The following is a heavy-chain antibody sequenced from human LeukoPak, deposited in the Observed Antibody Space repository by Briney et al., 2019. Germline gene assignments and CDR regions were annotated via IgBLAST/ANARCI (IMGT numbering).Heavy chain of an antibody. CDR3: AREGRGYSYGFDY. CDR1: GGSISSYY. D-gene: IGHD5-18*01. J-gene: IGHJ4*02. Sequence: SETLSLTCTVSGGSISSYYWSWIRQPPGKGLEWIGYIYYSGSTNYSPSLKSPVTISVDTCKNQFSLKLSSVTAADTAVYYCAREGRGYSYGFDYWGQGTLVTVSS. CDR2: IYYSGST. V-gene: IGHV4-59*01.